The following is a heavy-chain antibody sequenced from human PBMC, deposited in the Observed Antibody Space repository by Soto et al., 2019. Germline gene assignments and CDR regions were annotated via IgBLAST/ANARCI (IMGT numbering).Heavy chain of an antibody. V-gene: IGHV3-74*01. D-gene: IGHD4-17*01. CDR3: ARGPRGLYFDY. CDR2: INSDGSST. CDR1: GFTFSSYW. Sequence: GGSLRLSCAASGFTFSSYWMHWVRQAPGKGLVWVSRINSDGSSTSYADSVKGRFTISRDNAKNTLYLQMNSLRAEDTAVYYCARGPRGLYFDYWGQGTLVTVSS. J-gene: IGHJ4*02.